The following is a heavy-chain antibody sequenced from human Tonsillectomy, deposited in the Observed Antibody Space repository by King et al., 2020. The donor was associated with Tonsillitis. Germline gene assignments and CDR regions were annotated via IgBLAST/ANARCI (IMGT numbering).Heavy chain of an antibody. CDR3: TRGPNEITAPGDAFDI. V-gene: IGHV3-49*01. CDR2: IRSKAYGGTT. D-gene: IGHD3-16*01. J-gene: IGHJ3*02. CDR1: GFTFGEYA. Sequence: VQLVESGGGLVQPGRSLRLSCTASGFTFGEYAMSWFRQAPGKGLEWVAFIRSKAYGGTTEYAASVKGRFTISRDGDKSIAYLQMNSLKTEDTAVYYCTRGPNEITAPGDAFDIWGQGTMVTVSS.